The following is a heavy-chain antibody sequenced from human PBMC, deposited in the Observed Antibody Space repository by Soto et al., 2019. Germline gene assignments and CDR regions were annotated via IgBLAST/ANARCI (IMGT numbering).Heavy chain of an antibody. CDR1: GFTFRNYD. J-gene: IGHJ6*02. V-gene: IGHV3-13*05. CDR2: ISAAGDP. CDR3: ARTDRDFYGLDV. Sequence: EVQLVESGGGLVQPGGSLRLSWEASGFTFRNYDMHWFRQGTGKGLEWVSGISAAGDPDYADSVEGRFTISRENAQNSFFLQMNSLRVGDTAVYYCARTDRDFYGLDVWGQGTTVIVSS.